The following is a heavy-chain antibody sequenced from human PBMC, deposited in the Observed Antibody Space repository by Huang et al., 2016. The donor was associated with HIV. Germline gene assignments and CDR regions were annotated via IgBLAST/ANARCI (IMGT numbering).Heavy chain of an antibody. V-gene: IGHV3-73*02. CDR2: IRSKANNYAT. J-gene: IGHJ4*02. Sequence: EVQLVESGGGLVQPGGSLKLSCAASGFTFSGSAMHWVRQASGKGLEWVGRIRSKANNYATADAASVKGRFTISRDDSKKTAYLQMNSLKTEDTAVYYCTTEGDYWGQGSLVTVSS. CDR1: GFTFSGSA. CDR3: TTEGDY.